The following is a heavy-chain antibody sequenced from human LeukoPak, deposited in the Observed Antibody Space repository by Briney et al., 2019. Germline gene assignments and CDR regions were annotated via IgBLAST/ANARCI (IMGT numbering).Heavy chain of an antibody. D-gene: IGHD1-26*01. CDR2: IRDDGGEI. J-gene: IGHJ4*02. CDR1: GFTFSSYW. Sequence: PGGSLRLSCEASGFTFSSYWMSWVRQAPGKGLEWVANIRDDGGEIYYVDSVKGRSTISRDNAKSSLFLQMNSLRAEDTAVYYCAREGASGSYFDYWGQGTLVTVSS. V-gene: IGHV3-7*01. CDR3: AREGASGSYFDY.